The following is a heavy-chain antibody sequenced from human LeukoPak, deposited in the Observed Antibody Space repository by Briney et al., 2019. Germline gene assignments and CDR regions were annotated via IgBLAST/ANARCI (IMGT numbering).Heavy chain of an antibody. J-gene: IGHJ4*02. Sequence: GGSLRLSCAASGFTFISYSMNWVRQAPGKGLEWVSYISSSGRTIFYADSVKGRFTVSRDNAKNSLYLQMNSLRAEDTAVYYRVRRYCSSSSYTLDSWGQGTLVTVSS. CDR3: VRRYCSSSSYTLDS. D-gene: IGHD2-15*01. CDR2: ISSSGRTI. V-gene: IGHV3-48*04. CDR1: GFTFISYS.